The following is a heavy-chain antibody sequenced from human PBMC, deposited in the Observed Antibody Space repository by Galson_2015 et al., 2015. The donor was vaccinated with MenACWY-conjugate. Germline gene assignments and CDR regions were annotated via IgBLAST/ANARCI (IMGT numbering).Heavy chain of an antibody. Sequence: ETLSLTCTVSGGSVNSGSYYWSWIRQPPGKGLEWIGYIYYSGSTNYNPSLESRVTISIDTSKNQFSLKLSSVTAADTAVYYCARGPSSWAGVYFDYRGQGTLVTVSS. CDR3: ARGPSSWAGVYFDY. V-gene: IGHV4-61*01. CDR1: GGSVNSGSYY. D-gene: IGHD6-13*01. CDR2: IYYSGST. J-gene: IGHJ4*02.